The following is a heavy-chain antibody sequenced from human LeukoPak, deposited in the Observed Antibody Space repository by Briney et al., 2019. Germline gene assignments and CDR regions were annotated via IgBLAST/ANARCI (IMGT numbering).Heavy chain of an antibody. CDR2: INHSGST. V-gene: IGHV4-34*01. CDR1: GGSFSGYY. Sequence: SETLSLTCAVYGGSFSGYYWSWIRQPPGKGLEWIGEINHSGSTNYNPSLKSRVTISVDTSKNQFSLKLSSVTAADTAVYYCARHDRYCSSTSCSNNWFDPWGQGTLVTVSS. CDR3: ARHDRYCSSTSCSNNWFDP. J-gene: IGHJ5*02. D-gene: IGHD2-2*01.